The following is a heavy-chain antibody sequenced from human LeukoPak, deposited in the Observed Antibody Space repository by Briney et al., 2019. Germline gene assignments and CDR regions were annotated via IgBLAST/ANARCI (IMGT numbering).Heavy chain of an antibody. J-gene: IGHJ4*02. CDR1: GGTFSSYA. Sequence: SVKVSCKASGGTFSSYAISWVRQAPGQGLEWMGGIIPIFGTANYAQKFQGRVTITADKSTSTAYMELSSLRSEDTAVYYCARARSAVAGTGFDYWGQGTLVTVSS. CDR2: IIPIFGTA. V-gene: IGHV1-69*06. D-gene: IGHD6-19*01. CDR3: ARARSAVAGTGFDY.